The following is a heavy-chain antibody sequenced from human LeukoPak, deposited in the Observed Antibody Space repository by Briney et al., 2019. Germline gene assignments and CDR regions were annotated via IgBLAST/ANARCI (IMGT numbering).Heavy chain of an antibody. J-gene: IGHJ5*02. Sequence: SETLSLTCAVYGGFFSGYYWSWIRQPPGKGLEWIGEINHSGSTNYNPSLKSRVTISVDTSKNQFSLKLSSVTAADTAVYYCARAPFNPWGQGTLVTVSS. CDR3: ARAPFNP. CDR2: INHSGST. V-gene: IGHV4-34*01. CDR1: GGFFSGYY.